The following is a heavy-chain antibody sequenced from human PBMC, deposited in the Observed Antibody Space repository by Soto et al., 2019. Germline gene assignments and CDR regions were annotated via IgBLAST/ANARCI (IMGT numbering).Heavy chain of an antibody. D-gene: IGHD1-20*01. J-gene: IGHJ4*02. V-gene: IGHV2-5*02. CDR2: IYWDDDK. Sequence: QITLKESGPTLVKPAQTLTLTCTFSGFSLSTTGVSVGWIRQPPGKALEWLALIYWDDDKRYSPSLKSRLTIXKYXSKNQVVLTMTNLDPVDTGTYFCADSPEVLRPLDYWGQGTQVIVSS. CDR3: ADSPEVLRPLDY. CDR1: GFSLSTTGVS.